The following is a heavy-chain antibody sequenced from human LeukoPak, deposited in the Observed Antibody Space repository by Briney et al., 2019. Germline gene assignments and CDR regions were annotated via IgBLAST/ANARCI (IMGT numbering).Heavy chain of an antibody. V-gene: IGHV1-18*01. Sequence: ASVKVSCKASGYTFTSYGISWVRQAPGQGLEWMGWISAYNGNTNYAQKFQDRVTMTTDTSTSTAYMELRSLRSDDTAVYYCASGGLYSSSSVRGAFDIWGQGTMVTVSS. CDR1: GYTFTSYG. J-gene: IGHJ3*02. CDR2: ISAYNGNT. D-gene: IGHD6-6*01. CDR3: ASGGLYSSSSVRGAFDI.